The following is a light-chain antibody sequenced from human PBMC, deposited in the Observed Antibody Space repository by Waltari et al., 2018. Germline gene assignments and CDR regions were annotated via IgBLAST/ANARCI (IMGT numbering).Light chain of an antibody. CDR3: SSQSSDNVVL. CDR2: DVS. J-gene: IGLJ3*02. V-gene: IGLV2-14*03. CDR1: SSDVGVYSH. Sequence: QSALTQPASVSGSPGQSITLSCTGISSDVGVYSHVPWYQDHPGQGPKVLIYDVSDRPSGVSARFSGSKSGNTASLTISGLQAEDEADYYCSSQSSDNVVLFGGGTKVTVL.